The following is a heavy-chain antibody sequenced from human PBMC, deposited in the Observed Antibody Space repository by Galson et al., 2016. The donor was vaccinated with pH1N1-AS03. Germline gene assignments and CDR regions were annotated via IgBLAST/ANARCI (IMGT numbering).Heavy chain of an antibody. CDR1: GGTFSNNG. CDR3: ATDYDY. J-gene: IGHJ4*02. CDR2: FDREDGEA. V-gene: IGHV1-24*01. Sequence: SVKVSCKASGGTFSNNGVSWVRQAPGQGLEWMGCFDREDGEAIYAQKFQGRLTVTEDRSTDTAYMELSSLRPEDTATYYCATDYDYWGQGTLVTVSS.